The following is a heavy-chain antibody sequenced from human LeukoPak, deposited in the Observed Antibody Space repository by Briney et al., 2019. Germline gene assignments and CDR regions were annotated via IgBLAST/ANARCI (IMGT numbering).Heavy chain of an antibody. CDR2: ISAYNGDT. CDR1: GYTFTSYG. D-gene: IGHD3-22*01. J-gene: IGHJ3*02. V-gene: IGHV1-18*01. CDR3: ARGGPAPHRITLIVVASSTDAFDI. Sequence: GASVKVSCTASGYTFTSYGISWVRQAPGQRLEWMGWISAYNGDTNYAQKLQGRVTMTTDTSTSTAYMELRSLRSDDTAVYYCARGGPAPHRITLIVVASSTDAFDIWGQGTMVTVSS.